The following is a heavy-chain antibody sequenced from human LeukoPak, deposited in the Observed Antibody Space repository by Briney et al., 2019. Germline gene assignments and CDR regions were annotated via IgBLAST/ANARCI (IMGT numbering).Heavy chain of an antibody. V-gene: IGHV4-34*01. Sequence: PSETLSLTCAVYGGSFSGYYWSWIRQPPGKGLEWIGSIYSSGSTYYNPSLKSRVTISIDTSKNQVSLKLSSVTAADTAVYYCARHGVTSSGYYWDWGQGTLVTVSS. CDR1: GGSFSGYY. CDR3: ARHGVTSSGYYWD. D-gene: IGHD3-3*01. J-gene: IGHJ4*02. CDR2: IYSSGST.